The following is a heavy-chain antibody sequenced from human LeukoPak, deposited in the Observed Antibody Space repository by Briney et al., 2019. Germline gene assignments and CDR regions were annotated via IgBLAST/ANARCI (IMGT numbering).Heavy chain of an antibody. Sequence: SETLSLTCTVSGGSISSYYWSWLRQPPGKGLKWIGYIYYSGSTNYNPSLKSRVTISVDTSKNQFSLKLSSVTAADTVGHYCVRRSFGWGLIGRAIDYLGQGTLVTVSS. V-gene: IGHV4-59*01. CDR1: GGSISSYY. CDR2: IYYSGST. CDR3: VRRSFGWGLIGRAIDY. D-gene: IGHD3-10*01. J-gene: IGHJ4*02.